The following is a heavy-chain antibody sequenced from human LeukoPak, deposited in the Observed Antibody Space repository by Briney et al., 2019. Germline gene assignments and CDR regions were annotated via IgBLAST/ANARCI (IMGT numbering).Heavy chain of an antibody. Sequence: SETLSLTCAVYGGSFSGYYWSWIRKPPGKGLEWIGEINHSGSTNYNPSLKSRVTISVDTSKNHFSLKLSSVTAADTAVYYCARGTGLLWFGEQKNNWFDPWGQGTLVTVSS. CDR1: GGSFSGYY. CDR2: INHSGST. D-gene: IGHD3-10*01. J-gene: IGHJ5*02. CDR3: ARGTGLLWFGEQKNNWFDP. V-gene: IGHV4-34*01.